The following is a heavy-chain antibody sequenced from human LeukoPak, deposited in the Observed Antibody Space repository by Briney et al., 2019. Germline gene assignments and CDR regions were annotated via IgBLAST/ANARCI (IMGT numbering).Heavy chain of an antibody. V-gene: IGHV4-59*01. Sequence: PSETLSLTCAVYGGSFSGYYWSWIRQPPGKGLEWIGYIYYSGSTNYNPSLKSRVTISVDTSKNQFSLKLSSVTAADTAVYYCARARTGWFAFDIWGQGTMVTVSS. CDR1: GGSFSGYY. CDR3: ARARTGWFAFDI. CDR2: IYYSGST. D-gene: IGHD3-10*01. J-gene: IGHJ3*02.